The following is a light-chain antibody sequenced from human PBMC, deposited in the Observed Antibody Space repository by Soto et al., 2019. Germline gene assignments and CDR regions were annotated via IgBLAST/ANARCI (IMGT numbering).Light chain of an antibody. J-gene: IGKJ4*01. Sequence: ILFTQSPATLSLSPGERATLSWRSRQSVTTKLAWYQQRPGQAPRLLIYGASSRATGIPDRFSGSGSGTDFILTISRLEPEDFAVYYCQPYGSSLPLTFGGGTKVDIK. CDR3: QPYGSSLPLT. V-gene: IGKV3-20*01. CDR2: GAS. CDR1: QSVTTK.